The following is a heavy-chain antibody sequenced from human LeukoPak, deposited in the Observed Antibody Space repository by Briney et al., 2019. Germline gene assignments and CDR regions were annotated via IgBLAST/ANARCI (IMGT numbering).Heavy chain of an antibody. Sequence: ASVKVSCKASGYTFTGYYMHWVRQAPGQGLEWMGWINPNSGGTNYAQKFQGRVTMTRDTSISTAYMELSRLRSDDTAVYYCARDWVIIAAAGNPLEVDYWGQGTLVTVSS. CDR1: GYTFTGYY. CDR2: INPNSGGT. D-gene: IGHD6-13*01. J-gene: IGHJ4*02. V-gene: IGHV1-2*02. CDR3: ARDWVIIAAAGNPLEVDY.